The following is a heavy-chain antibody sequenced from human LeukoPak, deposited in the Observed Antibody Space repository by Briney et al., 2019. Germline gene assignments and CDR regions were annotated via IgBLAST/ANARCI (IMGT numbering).Heavy chain of an antibody. CDR3: ARGYGSGSYNNFNQ. V-gene: IGHV4-59*02. D-gene: IGHD3-10*01. CDR1: DASVRGYY. J-gene: IGHJ4*02. CDR2: IHYTGNT. Sequence: SETLSLTCTVSDASVRGYYWSWIRQPPGKGLEWIGYIHYTGNTDYNPSLTSRVTMSVDTSKNQFSLMLTSVTAADTAVYYCARGYGSGSYNNFNQWGQGLLVAVSS.